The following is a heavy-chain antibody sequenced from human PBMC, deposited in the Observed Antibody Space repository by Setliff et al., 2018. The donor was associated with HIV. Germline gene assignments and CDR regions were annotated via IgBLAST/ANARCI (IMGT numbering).Heavy chain of an antibody. D-gene: IGHD4-17*01. CDR1: GGTFSSYA. CDR2: IIPIFGTT. Sequence: SVKVSCKASGGTFSSYAISWVRQAPGQGLEWMGGIIPIFGTTKYAQKFQGRVTITTDESTSTAYMELSSLRSEDTAVYYCARAPRDGNNYGYQPYYFDSWGQGTLVTVSS. J-gene: IGHJ4*02. CDR3: ARAPRDGNNYGYQPYYFDS. V-gene: IGHV1-69*05.